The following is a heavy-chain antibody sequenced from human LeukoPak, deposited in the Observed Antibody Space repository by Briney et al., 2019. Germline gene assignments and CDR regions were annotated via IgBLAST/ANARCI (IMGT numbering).Heavy chain of an antibody. J-gene: IGHJ6*03. CDR1: GGTFSSYA. CDR2: IIPIFGTA. D-gene: IGHD3-10*01. Sequence: SVKVSCKASGGTFSSYAISWVRQAPGQGLEWMGGIIPIFGTANYAQKFQGRVTITADESTSTAYMELSSLRSEDTAVYYCARDVSFGFAASVSYYMDVWGKGTTVTVSS. V-gene: IGHV1-69*13. CDR3: ARDVSFGFAASVSYYMDV.